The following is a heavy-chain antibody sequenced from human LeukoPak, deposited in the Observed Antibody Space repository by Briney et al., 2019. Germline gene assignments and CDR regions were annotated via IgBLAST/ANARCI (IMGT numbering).Heavy chain of an antibody. CDR1: GFTFSSYS. CDR2: ISSSSSYI. Sequence: PGGSLRLSCAASGFTFSSYSMNWVRQAPGKGLEWVSSISSSSSYIYYADSVKGRFTISRDNAKNSLYLQMNSLRAEDTAVYYCASLGGDQDYYDSSGYYSPDYWGQGTLVSVSS. D-gene: IGHD3-22*01. V-gene: IGHV3-21*01. CDR3: ASLGGDQDYYDSSGYYSPDY. J-gene: IGHJ4*02.